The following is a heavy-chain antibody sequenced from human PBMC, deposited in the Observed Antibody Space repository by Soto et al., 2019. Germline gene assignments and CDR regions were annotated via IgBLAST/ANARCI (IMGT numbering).Heavy chain of an antibody. CDR2: IIPIFGTA. J-gene: IGHJ6*02. CDR3: ARDGEVVPAAPLDYYGMDV. D-gene: IGHD2-2*01. V-gene: IGHV1-69*06. Sequence: QVQLVQSGAEVKKPGSSVTVSCKASGGTFSSYAISWVRQAPGQGLEWMGGIIPIFGTANYAQKFQGRVTITADKSTSTAYMELSSLRSEDTAVYYCARDGEVVPAAPLDYYGMDVWGQGTTVTVSS. CDR1: GGTFSSYA.